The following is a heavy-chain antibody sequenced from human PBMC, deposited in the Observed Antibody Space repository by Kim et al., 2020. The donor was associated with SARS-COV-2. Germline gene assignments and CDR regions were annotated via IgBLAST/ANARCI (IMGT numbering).Heavy chain of an antibody. D-gene: IGHD3-22*01. CDR3: ARARRGHVDYDSSGYFGY. J-gene: IGHJ4*02. Sequence: ASVKVSCKASGYTFTSYAMHWVRQAPGQRLEWMGWINAGNGNTKYSQKFQGRVTITRDTSASTAYMELSSLRSEDTAVYYCARARRGHVDYDSSGYFGYWGQGTLVTVSS. CDR1: GYTFTSYA. V-gene: IGHV1-3*01. CDR2: INAGNGNT.